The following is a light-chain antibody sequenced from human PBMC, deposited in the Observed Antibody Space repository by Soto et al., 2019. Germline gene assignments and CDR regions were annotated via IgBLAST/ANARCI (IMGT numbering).Light chain of an antibody. Sequence: EIVLPQSPGTLSLSPGERATLSCRASQSVSSSYLAWYQQKPGQAPRLLIYGASSRATGIPDRFSGSGSGTDFTLTISRLEPEDFAVYYCQQYGSSQYTFGQATKLEIK. CDR1: QSVSSSY. CDR2: GAS. J-gene: IGKJ2*01. V-gene: IGKV3-20*01. CDR3: QQYGSSQYT.